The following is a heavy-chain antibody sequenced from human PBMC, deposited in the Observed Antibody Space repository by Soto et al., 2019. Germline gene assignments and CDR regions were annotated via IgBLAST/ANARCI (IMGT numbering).Heavy chain of an antibody. CDR2: INAGNGNT. J-gene: IGHJ3*02. V-gene: IGHV1-3*01. Sequence: ASVKVSCKASGYTFTSYAMHWVRQAPGQRLEWMGWINAGNGNTKYSQKFQGRVTITRDTSASTAYMELSSLRSEDTAVYYCARIHSSGWYDAFAIWGQGTMVTVSS. D-gene: IGHD6-19*01. CDR1: GYTFTSYA. CDR3: ARIHSSGWYDAFAI.